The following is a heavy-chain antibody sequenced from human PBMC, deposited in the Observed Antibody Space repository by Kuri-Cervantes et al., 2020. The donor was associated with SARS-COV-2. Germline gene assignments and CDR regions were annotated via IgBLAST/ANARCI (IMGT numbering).Heavy chain of an antibody. Sequence: GESLKISCAASGFTFSSYAMSWVRQAPGKGLEWVSVIYSGGSSTYYADSVKGRFTISRDNSKNTLYLKMNSLRAEDTAVYYCAKGGLDSGWGYWGQGTLVTVSS. CDR1: GFTFSSYA. CDR2: IYSGGSST. V-gene: IGHV3-23*03. J-gene: IGHJ4*02. D-gene: IGHD6-19*01. CDR3: AKGGLDSGWGY.